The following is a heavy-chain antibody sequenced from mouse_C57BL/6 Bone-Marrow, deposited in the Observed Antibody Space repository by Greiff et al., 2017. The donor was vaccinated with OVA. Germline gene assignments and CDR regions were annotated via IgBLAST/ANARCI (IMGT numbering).Heavy chain of an antibody. V-gene: IGHV5-6*01. CDR2: ISSGGSYT. CDR1: GFTFSSYG. D-gene: IGHD6-5*01. J-gene: IGHJ3*01. CDR3: ARSYVLFAY. Sequence: EVQVVESGGDLVKPGGSLKLSCAASGFTFSSYGMSWVRQTPDKRLEWVATISSGGSYTYYPDSVKGRFTISRDNAKNTLYLQMSSLKSEDTAMYYCARSYVLFAYWGQGTLVTVSA.